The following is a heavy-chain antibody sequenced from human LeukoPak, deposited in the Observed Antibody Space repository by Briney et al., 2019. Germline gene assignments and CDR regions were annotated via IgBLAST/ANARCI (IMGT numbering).Heavy chain of an antibody. CDR2: IYYSGST. CDR1: GGSISSSSYY. Sequence: PSETLCLTCTVSGGSISSSSYYWGWIRQPPGKGLEWIGSIYYSGSTYYNPSLKSRVTISVDTSKNQFSLKLSSVTAADTAVYYCARDRATVTELDYWGQGTLVTVSS. D-gene: IGHD4-17*01. J-gene: IGHJ4*02. CDR3: ARDRATVTELDY. V-gene: IGHV4-39*02.